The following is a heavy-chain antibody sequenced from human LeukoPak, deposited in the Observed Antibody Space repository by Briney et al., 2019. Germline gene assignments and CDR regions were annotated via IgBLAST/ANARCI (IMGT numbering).Heavy chain of an antibody. CDR1: GFTFSSYG. V-gene: IGHV3-33*01. CDR3: TCLHVDTAQYYFDY. D-gene: IGHD5-18*01. CDR2: IWYDGSNK. Sequence: GGSLRLSCAASGFTFSSYGMHWVRQAPGKGLEWVAVIWYDGSNKYYADSVKGRFTISRDNSKNTLYLQMNSLRAGDTAVYYCTCLHVDTAQYYFDYWGQGTLVTVSS. J-gene: IGHJ4*02.